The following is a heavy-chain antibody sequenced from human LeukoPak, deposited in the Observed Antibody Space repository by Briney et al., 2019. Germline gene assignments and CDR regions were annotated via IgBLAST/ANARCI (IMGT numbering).Heavy chain of an antibody. CDR1: GYTFTGYY. V-gene: IGHV1-2*02. J-gene: IGHJ5*02. D-gene: IGHD3-22*01. CDR2: INPNSGGT. Sequence: ASVKVSCKASGYTFTGYYMHWVRQAPGQGLEWMGWINPNSGGTNYAQKFQGRVTMTRDTSISTAYMELGRLRSDDTAVYYCARRRYYDSSGYYSAWGQGTLVTVSS. CDR3: ARRRYYDSSGYYSA.